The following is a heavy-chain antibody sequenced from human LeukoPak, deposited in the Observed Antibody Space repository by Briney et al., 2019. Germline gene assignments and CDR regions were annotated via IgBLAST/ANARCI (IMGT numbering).Heavy chain of an antibody. CDR2: INPNSGGT. V-gene: IGHV1-2*04. Sequence: GASVKVSCKASGYTFTSYGISWVRQAPGQGLEWMGWINPNSGGTNYAQKFQGWVTMTRDTSISTAYMELSRLRSDDTAVYYCARDLGIAAAGFYYYYGMDVWGQGTTVTVSS. CDR3: ARDLGIAAAGFYYYYGMDV. D-gene: IGHD6-13*01. J-gene: IGHJ6*02. CDR1: GYTFTSYG.